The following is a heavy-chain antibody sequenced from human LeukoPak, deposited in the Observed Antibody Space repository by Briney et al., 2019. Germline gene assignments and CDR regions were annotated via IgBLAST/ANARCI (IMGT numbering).Heavy chain of an antibody. CDR1: GFSFTNYW. CDR2: IKQDGSVK. Sequence: GGSLRLSCAASGFSFTNYWMSWVRQAPGKGLEWVANIKQDGSVKYYVDSVKGRFTTSRDNAKSSVYLQINSLRVEDTAVYYCARIGYSSSCFDYWGQGTLVTVSS. D-gene: IGHD6-13*01. V-gene: IGHV3-7*03. CDR3: ARIGYSSSCFDY. J-gene: IGHJ4*02.